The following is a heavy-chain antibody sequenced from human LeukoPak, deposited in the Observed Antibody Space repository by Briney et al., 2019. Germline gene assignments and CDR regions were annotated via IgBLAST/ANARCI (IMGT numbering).Heavy chain of an antibody. CDR2: ISSSSNYI. V-gene: IGHV3-21*01. D-gene: IGHD2-15*01. Sequence: PGGSLRLSCAASGFTFSSYSMNWVRQAPGKGLEWVSSISSSSNYIYYADSMKGRFTISRDNARNSLYLQMNSLRAEDTAVYYCARAVYCSGGSCHTTPYYVDYWGQGSLVTVSS. CDR1: GFTFSSYS. J-gene: IGHJ4*02. CDR3: ARAVYCSGGSCHTTPYYVDY.